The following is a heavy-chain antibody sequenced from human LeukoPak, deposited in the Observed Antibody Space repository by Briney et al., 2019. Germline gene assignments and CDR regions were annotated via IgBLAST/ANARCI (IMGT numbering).Heavy chain of an antibody. CDR1: GYTLTELS. J-gene: IGHJ5*02. Sequence: GASVKVSCKVSGYTLTELSMHWVRQAPGKGLEWMGGFDPEDGETIYAQKFQGRVTMTEDTSTDTAYMELSSLRSEDTAVYYCATRGSVGATYNWFVPWGQGTLVTVSS. CDR3: ATRGSVGATYNWFVP. CDR2: FDPEDGET. V-gene: IGHV1-24*01. D-gene: IGHD1-26*01.